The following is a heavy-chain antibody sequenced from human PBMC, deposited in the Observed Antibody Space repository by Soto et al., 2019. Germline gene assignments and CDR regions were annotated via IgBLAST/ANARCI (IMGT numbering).Heavy chain of an antibody. J-gene: IGHJ5*02. V-gene: IGHV4-59*01. CDR2: IYYSGST. CDR3: ARVDISWYGWLYKWFDP. Sequence: SETLSLTCTVSGGSLSRYCWSWIRQPPGKGLEWIGYIYYSGSTNYNPSLKSRVTISVDTSKNQFSLKLSSVTAADTAVYYCARVDISWYGWLYKWFDPCGQGTLVPGSS. CDR1: GGSLSRYC. D-gene: IGHD6-13*01.